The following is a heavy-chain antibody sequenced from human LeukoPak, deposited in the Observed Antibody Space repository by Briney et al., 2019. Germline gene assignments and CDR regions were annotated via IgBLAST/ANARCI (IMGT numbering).Heavy chain of an antibody. CDR2: IYSGGDT. CDR1: GFTVSSSY. J-gene: IGHJ4*02. V-gene: IGHV3-53*01. Sequence: GGSLRLSCAASGFTVSSSYMSWVRQAPGKGLEWVSVIYSGGDTYYAESVKGRFTISRDNSKNTLYLQVNSLRAEDTAVYYCARDARGGYVLDSWGQGTLVTVSS. D-gene: IGHD5-12*01. CDR3: ARDARGGYVLDS.